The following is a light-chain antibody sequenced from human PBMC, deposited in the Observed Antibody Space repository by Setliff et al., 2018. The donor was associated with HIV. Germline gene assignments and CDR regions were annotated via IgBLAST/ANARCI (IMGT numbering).Light chain of an antibody. CDR3: QQSYSTPPEYT. J-gene: IGKJ2*01. Sequence: DIQMTQSPSSLSASVGDRVTITCRASQSISNYLNWFQQKPGKAPKLLIYAASSLQSGVPSRFSGSGSGTDFTLTISSLQPEDFATYYCQQSYSTPPEYTFGQGTKVDIK. CDR1: QSISNY. V-gene: IGKV1-39*01. CDR2: AAS.